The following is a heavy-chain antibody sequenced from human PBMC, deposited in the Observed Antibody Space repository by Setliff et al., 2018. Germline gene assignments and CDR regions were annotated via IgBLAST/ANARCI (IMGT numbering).Heavy chain of an antibody. Sequence: GASVKVSCKASGATFSSYGISWVRQAPGQGLEWMGGIIPIFGTKNYAQKFQGRVTITADESTSTAYMELNSLRSEDTAVYYCARAPYYYDSSGYWGAFDYWGQGTLVTVSS. CDR1: GATFSSYG. J-gene: IGHJ4*02. CDR2: IIPIFGTK. V-gene: IGHV1-69*13. D-gene: IGHD3-22*01. CDR3: ARAPYYYDSSGYWGAFDY.